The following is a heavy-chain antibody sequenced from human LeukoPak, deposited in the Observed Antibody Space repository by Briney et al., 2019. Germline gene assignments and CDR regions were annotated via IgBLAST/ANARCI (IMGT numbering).Heavy chain of an antibody. CDR3: ARPLSTALPHDAFHI. D-gene: IGHD2/OR15-2a*01. Sequence: GGSVRVSCKASGYTFTSNYMDGGRQAPGEGVERVGVINPSVGSTTYTQKFKGRVTINRDMSTSTVYMELSSLRPQDTPVYYCARPLSTALPHDAFHIWGQGTMVTVSS. CDR1: GYTFTSNY. CDR2: INPSVGST. J-gene: IGHJ3*02. V-gene: IGHV1-46*01.